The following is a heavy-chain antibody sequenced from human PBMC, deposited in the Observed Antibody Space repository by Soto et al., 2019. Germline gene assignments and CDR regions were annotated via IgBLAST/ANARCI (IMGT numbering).Heavy chain of an antibody. J-gene: IGHJ4*02. CDR3: ARNPIRGVISRFDY. V-gene: IGHV1-69*01. Sequence: QVQLVQSGAEGKKPGSSAKVSCKASGGTFSSYAISWVRQAPGQGLEWMGGIILIFGTANYAQKFHGRVTITADESTSTDYMELSSLRSEDTAVYYCARNPIRGVISRFDYWGQGTLVTVSS. CDR1: GGTFSSYA. D-gene: IGHD3-10*01. CDR2: IILIFGTA.